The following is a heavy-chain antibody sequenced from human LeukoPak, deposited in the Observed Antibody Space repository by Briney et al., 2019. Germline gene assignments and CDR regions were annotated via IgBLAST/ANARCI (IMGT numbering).Heavy chain of an antibody. J-gene: IGHJ4*02. V-gene: IGHV3-23*01. Sequence: SGGSLRLSCVGSGFTFRSHAMSWVRQAPEKGLEFVSGIYENGGTTYYADSVKVRFSISRDNSKNTLYLQMNSLRAEDTAVYYCAKEITMIVPFDYWGQGTLVTVSS. CDR2: IYENGGTT. CDR3: AKEITMIVPFDY. D-gene: IGHD3-22*01. CDR1: GFTFRSHA.